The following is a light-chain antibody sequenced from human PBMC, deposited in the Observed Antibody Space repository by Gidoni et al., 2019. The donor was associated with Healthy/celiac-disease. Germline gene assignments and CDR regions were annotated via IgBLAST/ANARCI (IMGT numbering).Light chain of an antibody. V-gene: IGKV1-5*03. CDR3: QQYNSYLLT. Sequence: DIQMTQSPSTLSASVGDRVTITCRASQSISSWLDWYQQKPGKAPKLLIYKASSLESGVPSRFSGSGSGTEFTLTISSLHPDDFATYYCQQYNSYLLTFGGGTKVEIK. CDR1: QSISSW. CDR2: KAS. J-gene: IGKJ4*01.